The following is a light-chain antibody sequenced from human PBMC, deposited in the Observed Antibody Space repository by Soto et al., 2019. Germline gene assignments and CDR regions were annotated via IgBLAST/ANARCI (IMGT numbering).Light chain of an antibody. CDR1: ESVSSN. J-gene: IGKJ1*01. Sequence: EIVMTQSPAILSVSPGERATLSCRASESVSSNLAWYQQKPGQAPRLLIYGASSRATGIPDRVSGSGSGTDFTLTICRLEPQDFEVYQCQEGTGWPPWTFVPGTKVVIK. CDR3: QEGTGWPPWT. CDR2: GAS. V-gene: IGKV3D-15*01.